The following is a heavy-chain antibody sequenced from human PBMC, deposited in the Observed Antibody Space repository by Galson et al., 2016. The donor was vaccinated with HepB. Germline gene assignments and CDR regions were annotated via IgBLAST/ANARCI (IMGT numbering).Heavy chain of an antibody. J-gene: IGHJ3*02. CDR3: ARVMTVTTDFDGFDI. CDR1: GYSFTAYH. CDR2: NYPKTGAT. D-gene: IGHD1-1*01. Sequence: SVKVSCKASGYSFTAYHLHWVRQAPGEGLEWVGWNYPKTGATKYAQRFQGRVTLTWDTSVTTAYMELARLRADDTAVYYCARVMTVTTDFDGFDIWGQGTVVTVSS. V-gene: IGHV1-2*02.